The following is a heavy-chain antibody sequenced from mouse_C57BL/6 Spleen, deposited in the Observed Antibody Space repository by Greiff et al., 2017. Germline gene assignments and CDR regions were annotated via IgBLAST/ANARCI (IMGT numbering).Heavy chain of an antibody. CDR1: GFTFSSYG. V-gene: IGHV5-6*01. CDR2: ISSGGSYT. J-gene: IGHJ2*01. CDR3: ARHALYYGNCDY. Sequence: EVKVVESGGDLVKPGGSLKLSCAASGFTFSSYGMSWVRQTPDKRLEWVATISSGGSYTYYPDSVKGRFTISRDNAKNTLYLQMSSLKSEDTAMYYCARHALYYGNCDYWGQGTTLTVSS. D-gene: IGHD2-1*01.